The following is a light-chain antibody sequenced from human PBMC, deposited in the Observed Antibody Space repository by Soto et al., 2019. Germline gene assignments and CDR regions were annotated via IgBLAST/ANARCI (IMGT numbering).Light chain of an antibody. CDR1: QSVSSN. Sequence: EIVMTQSPATLSVSPGERATLSCRASQSVSSNLACYQQKPGQAPRLLIYGASTRATGIPARFSGSGAGTEFTLTISSLQSEDFAVYYCQQYNKGYTFGQGTKLEIK. V-gene: IGKV3-15*01. J-gene: IGKJ2*01. CDR3: QQYNKGYT. CDR2: GAS.